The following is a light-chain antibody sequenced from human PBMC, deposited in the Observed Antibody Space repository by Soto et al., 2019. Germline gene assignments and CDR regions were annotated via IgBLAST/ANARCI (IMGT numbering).Light chain of an antibody. CDR3: SSYTSSSTYV. CDR2: EVS. J-gene: IGLJ1*01. CDR1: SSVVGGYNY. Sequence: QSVLTQPASVSGSPGQSITISCTGTSSVVGGYNYVSWYQQHPGKAPKLMIYEVSNRPSGVSNRFSGSKSGNTASLTISGLQAEDEADYYCSSYTSSSTYVFGTGTKV. V-gene: IGLV2-14*01.